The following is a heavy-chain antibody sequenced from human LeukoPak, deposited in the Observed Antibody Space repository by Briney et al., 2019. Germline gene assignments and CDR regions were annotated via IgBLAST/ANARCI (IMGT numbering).Heavy chain of an antibody. Sequence: PGGSLRLSCAASGFTFSSYSMNWVRQAPGKGLVWVSRIGSDGSSTSFADSVKGRFTISRDNSKNTLFLQMNSLRAEDTAVYYCARDSYYDSSGYDYWGQGTLVTVSS. CDR2: IGSDGSST. J-gene: IGHJ4*02. V-gene: IGHV3-74*01. CDR1: GFTFSSYS. CDR3: ARDSYYDSSGYDY. D-gene: IGHD3-22*01.